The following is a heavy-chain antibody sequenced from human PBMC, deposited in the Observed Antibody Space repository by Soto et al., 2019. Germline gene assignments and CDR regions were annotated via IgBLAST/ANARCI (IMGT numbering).Heavy chain of an antibody. CDR1: GFTFSSYA. Sequence: VGSLRLSCAASGFTFSSYAMSWVRQAPGKGLEWVSAISGSGGSTYYADSVKGRFTISRDNSKKTLYLQMNSLRAEDTAVYYCAKDRPTYSSSWSVFDYWGQGTLVTVS. V-gene: IGHV3-23*01. D-gene: IGHD6-13*01. J-gene: IGHJ4*02. CDR3: AKDRPTYSSSWSVFDY. CDR2: ISGSGGST.